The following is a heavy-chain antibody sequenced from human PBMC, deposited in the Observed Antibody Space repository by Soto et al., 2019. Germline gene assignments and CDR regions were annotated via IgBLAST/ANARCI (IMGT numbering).Heavy chain of an antibody. J-gene: IGHJ4*02. CDR1: GYTFASYG. CDR3: ARDSPLDY. CDR2: ISVYDGNT. V-gene: IGHV1-18*04. Sequence: QVQLVQSGAEVKKPGASVKVSCKTSGYTFASYGISWVRQGPGQGFEWMGWISVYDGNTKYAPKLQGRVTITTDRSTSTAYMELRSLRSDDTAVYYCARDSPLDYWGQGTLVIVSS.